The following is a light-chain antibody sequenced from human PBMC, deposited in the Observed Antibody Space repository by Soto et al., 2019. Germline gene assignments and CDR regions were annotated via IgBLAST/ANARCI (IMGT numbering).Light chain of an antibody. CDR1: SSNIGTYS. CDR3: AAWADSLNGCV. CDR2: SDN. Sequence: QSVMTQPPSASGTPGHRFTISCSGSSSNIGTYSVSLYQQFPGTAPRLLIYSDNQRPSGVPDRFSASKSGASASLAISGLQSEDEADFYCAAWADSLNGCVFGTGTKVTVL. J-gene: IGLJ1*01. V-gene: IGLV1-44*01.